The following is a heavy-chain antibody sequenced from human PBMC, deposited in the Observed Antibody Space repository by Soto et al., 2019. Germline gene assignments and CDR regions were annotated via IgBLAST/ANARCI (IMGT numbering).Heavy chain of an antibody. V-gene: IGHV4-59*01. J-gene: IGHJ3*02. D-gene: IGHD3-3*01. CDR1: GGSLIDDY. Sequence: QVQLQESGPGLVKPLETVSLTCTVSGGSLIDDYWNWIRQPPGKGLVWIGYVYYRGRPNYNPSLKSRATISVDRSKTPFSLKLSSVTAADTTVYYCARGNEWKGSTFDIWGHGTMVSVSS. CDR2: VYYRGRP. CDR3: ARGNEWKGSTFDI.